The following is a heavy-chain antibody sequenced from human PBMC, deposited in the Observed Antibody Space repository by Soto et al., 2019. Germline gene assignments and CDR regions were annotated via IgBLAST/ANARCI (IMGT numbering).Heavy chain of an antibody. CDR2: ISGSGGST. CDR1: GFTFSSYA. J-gene: IGHJ4*02. CDR3: AKDFLLLLFGELPNYLDY. V-gene: IGHV3-23*01. Sequence: EVQLLESGGGLVQPGGSLRLSCAASGFTFSSYAMGWVRQAPGKGLEWVSAISGSGGSTYYADSVKGRFTISRDNSKNTLYLQMNIRRAEDTAVYYWAKDFLLLLFGELPNYLDYWGQGTLVTVSS. D-gene: IGHD3-10*01.